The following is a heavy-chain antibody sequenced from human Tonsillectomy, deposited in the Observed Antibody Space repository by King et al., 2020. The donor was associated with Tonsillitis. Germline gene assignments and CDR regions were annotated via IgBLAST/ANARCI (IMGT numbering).Heavy chain of an antibody. J-gene: IGHJ4*02. CDR1: GFTFNSYA. CDR2: ISGTVWTP. D-gene: IGHD2-2*01. CDR3: AKDSDIVVLPLFDY. V-gene: IGHV3-23*04. Sequence: VQLVESGGGLVQPGGSLRLSCAASGFTFNSYAMTWVRQAPGKGLEWVSSISGTVWTPYNADSVQGRFTFSRDNSKNTLYLQMNSLRAEDTALYYCAKDSDIVVLPLFDYWGQGTLVTVSA.